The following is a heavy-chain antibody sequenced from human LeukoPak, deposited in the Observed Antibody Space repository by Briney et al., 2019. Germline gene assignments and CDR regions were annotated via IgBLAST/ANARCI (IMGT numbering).Heavy chain of an antibody. CDR1: GFTFSSYS. CDR2: ISSSSSTI. V-gene: IGHV3-48*01. J-gene: IGHJ4*02. CDR3: AKDSQYSGSYYGIWGY. Sequence: PGGSLRLSCAASGFTFSSYSMNWVRQAPGKGLEWVSYISSSSSTIYYADSVKGRFTISRDNSKNTLYLQMNSLRAEDTAVYYCAKDSQYSGSYYGIWGYWGQGTLVTVSS. D-gene: IGHD1-26*01.